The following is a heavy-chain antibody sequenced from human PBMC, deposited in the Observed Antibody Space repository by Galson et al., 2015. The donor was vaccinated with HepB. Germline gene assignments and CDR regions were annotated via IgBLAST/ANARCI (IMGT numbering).Heavy chain of an antibody. CDR2: ISYDGSNK. CDR1: GFTFSSYA. J-gene: IGHJ4*02. D-gene: IGHD4-17*01. CDR3: VKDLLISPNDYGDYEGGGRPGENFDY. V-gene: IGHV3-30*04. Sequence: SLRLSCAAPGFTFSSYAMHWVRQAPGKGLEWVAVISYDGSNKYYADSVKGRFTISRDDSKNTLYLQMSSLRAEDTAVYYCVKDLLISPNDYGDYEGGGRPGENFDYWGQGTLVTVSS.